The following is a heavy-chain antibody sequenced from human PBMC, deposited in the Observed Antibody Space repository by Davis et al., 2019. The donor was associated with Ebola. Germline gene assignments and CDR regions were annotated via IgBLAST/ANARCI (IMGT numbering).Heavy chain of an antibody. CDR1: GFTFSSYG. V-gene: IGHV3-23*01. CDR2: ISGSGGTT. Sequence: GGSLRLSCAASGFTFSSYGMHWVRQAPGKGLGWVSAISGSGGTTYYADSVKGRFTISRDNSKNSLYLQMNSLRAEDTAVYYCARDPTVTPGYYGMDVWGQGTTVTVSS. D-gene: IGHD4-17*01. CDR3: ARDPTVTPGYYGMDV. J-gene: IGHJ6*02.